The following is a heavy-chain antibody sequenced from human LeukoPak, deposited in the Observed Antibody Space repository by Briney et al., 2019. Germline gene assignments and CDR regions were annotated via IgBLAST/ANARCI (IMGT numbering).Heavy chain of an antibody. Sequence: SETLSLTCTVSGDSISSYYGSWIRQPPGKGLEGIGYIYYSGSTIYNPSLQSRGTIAVDTSKNQFSLKLSSVTAADTAVYYCARDQGDCTNGVCYSFDYWGQGTLVTVSS. CDR1: GDSISSYY. CDR2: IYYSGST. J-gene: IGHJ4*02. V-gene: IGHV4-59*01. CDR3: ARDQGDCTNGVCYSFDY. D-gene: IGHD2-8*01.